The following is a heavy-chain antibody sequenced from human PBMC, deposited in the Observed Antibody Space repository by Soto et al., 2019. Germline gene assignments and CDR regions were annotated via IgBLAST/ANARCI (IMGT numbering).Heavy chain of an antibody. CDR3: ARLALGSSYYYYYYMDV. J-gene: IGHJ6*03. V-gene: IGHV4-34*01. Sequence: SETLSLTCAVYGGSFSGYYWSWIRQPPGKGLEWIGEINHCGSPNYHPSLKSRVTISVDTSKNQFSLKLSSVTAADTAVYYCARLALGSSYYYYYYMDVWGKGTTVTVSS. D-gene: IGHD6-6*01. CDR1: GGSFSGYY. CDR2: INHCGSP.